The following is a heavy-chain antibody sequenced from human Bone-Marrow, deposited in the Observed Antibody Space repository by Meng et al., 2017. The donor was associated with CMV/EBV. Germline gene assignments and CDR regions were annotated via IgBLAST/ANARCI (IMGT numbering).Heavy chain of an antibody. J-gene: IGHJ4*02. CDR3: ARPWGY. V-gene: IGHV3-11*04. CDR2: ISRNGSAT. Sequence: SCAASGFTFSDYYMSWIRQAPGKGLEWVAYISRNGSATQYADSLKGRFTISRDDAKNSLFLQMNSLRAEDTAVYYCARPWGYWGQGSLVTVSS. D-gene: IGHD7-27*01. CDR1: GFTFSDYY.